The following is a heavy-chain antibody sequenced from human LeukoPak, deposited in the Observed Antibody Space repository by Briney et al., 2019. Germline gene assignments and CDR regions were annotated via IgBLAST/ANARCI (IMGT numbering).Heavy chain of an antibody. CDR3: AKDRGGSGYFFDY. CDR1: GFPFSGSA. CDR2: FSYDGRNR. V-gene: IGHV3-30*15. Sequence: GWSLRLSCRASGFPFSGSAMHWVRQAPGKGLEWLAVFSYDGRNRYYADSVKGRFTISRDTSKNTLYLQMSSLRAEDTAVYYCAKDRGGSGYFFDYWGQGTLVTVSS. D-gene: IGHD3-10*01. J-gene: IGHJ4*02.